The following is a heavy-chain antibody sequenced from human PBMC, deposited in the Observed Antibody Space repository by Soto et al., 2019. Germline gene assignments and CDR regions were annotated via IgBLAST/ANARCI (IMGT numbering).Heavy chain of an antibody. CDR3: ARARVLEWLLSLAGKGGLYYMDV. J-gene: IGHJ6*03. Sequence: QVQLQESGPGLVKPSETLSLTCTVSGGSISSYYWSWIRQPPGKGLEWIGYIYYSGSTNYNPALKSPVTISVDTSKNPFSLKLSSVTAADTAVYYCARARVLEWLLSLAGKGGLYYMDVWGKGTTVTVSS. CDR2: IYYSGST. V-gene: IGHV4-59*01. CDR1: GGSISSYY. D-gene: IGHD3-3*01.